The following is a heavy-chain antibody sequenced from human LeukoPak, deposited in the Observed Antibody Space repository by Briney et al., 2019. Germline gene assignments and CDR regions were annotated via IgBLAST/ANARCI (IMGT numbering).Heavy chain of an antibody. Sequence: GGSLRLSCAASGFTFSSYAMGWVRQAPGKGLEWVSAISGSGGSTYYADSVKGRFTISRDNSKNTLYLQMNSLRAEDTAVYYCAKDFGVVAAVYYFDYWGQGTLVTVSS. V-gene: IGHV3-23*01. D-gene: IGHD2-15*01. J-gene: IGHJ4*02. CDR2: ISGSGGST. CDR3: AKDFGVVAAVYYFDY. CDR1: GFTFSSYA.